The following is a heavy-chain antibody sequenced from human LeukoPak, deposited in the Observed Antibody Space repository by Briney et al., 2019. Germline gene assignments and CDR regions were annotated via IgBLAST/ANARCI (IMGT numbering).Heavy chain of an antibody. CDR2: IQFDGSEE. D-gene: IGHD2-15*01. J-gene: IGHJ4*02. Sequence: TGGSLRLSCAASGFIFSTYGMHWVRQAPGKGLEWVAFIQFDGSEEFYADSVKGRFTISRDNSKNTLYLQMNSLRAEDTSVYYCAEDQKLQPFHYWGQGTLVTVSS. CDR3: AEDQKLQPFHY. CDR1: GFIFSTYG. V-gene: IGHV3-30*02.